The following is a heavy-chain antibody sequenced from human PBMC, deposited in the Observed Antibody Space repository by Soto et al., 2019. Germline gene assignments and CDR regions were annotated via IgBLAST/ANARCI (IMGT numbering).Heavy chain of an antibody. J-gene: IGHJ4*02. CDR2: IIPLFGTP. V-gene: IGHV1-69*06. CDR3: ASKAASGGDCYAFDS. Sequence: QVQLVQSGAEVKKPGSSVKISCKASGGTFSSNTINWVRQAAGQGLEWMGGIIPLFGTPNYPEKFQGRVTITADKSTNTEYMELSGLRSEVTAVYYCASKAASGGDCYAFDSWGQGTLVTVS. CDR1: GGTFSSNT. D-gene: IGHD2-21*02.